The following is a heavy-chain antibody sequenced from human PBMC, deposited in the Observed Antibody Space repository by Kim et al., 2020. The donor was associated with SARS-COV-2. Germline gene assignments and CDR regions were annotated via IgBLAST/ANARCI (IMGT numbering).Heavy chain of an antibody. CDR3: ARGQGDSSGYYYVSAFDI. J-gene: IGHJ3*02. D-gene: IGHD3-22*01. V-gene: IGHV1-8*01. CDR1: GYTFTSYD. Sequence: ASVKVSCKASGYTFTSYDINWVRQATGQGLEWMGWMNPNSGNTGYAQKFQGRVTMTRNTSISTAYMELSSLRSEDTAVYYCARGQGDSSGYYYVSAFDIWGQGTMVTVSS. CDR2: MNPNSGNT.